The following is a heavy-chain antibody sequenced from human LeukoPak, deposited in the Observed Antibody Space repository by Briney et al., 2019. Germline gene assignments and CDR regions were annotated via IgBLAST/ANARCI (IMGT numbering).Heavy chain of an antibody. J-gene: IGHJ5*02. Sequence: GGSPRLSCAASGFSLSSYWINWVRQAPGKGLEWVANINPAASVKYYVDSVKGRFTISRDNAKNSVYLQMNSLRVEDTAIYYCAPSPWGQGTLVTVSS. V-gene: IGHV3-7*01. CDR2: INPAASVK. CDR1: GFSLSSYW. CDR3: APSP.